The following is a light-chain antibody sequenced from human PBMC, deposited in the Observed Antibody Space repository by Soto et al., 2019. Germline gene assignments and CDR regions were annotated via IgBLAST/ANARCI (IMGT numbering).Light chain of an antibody. Sequence: EIVMTQSPATLSVSPGERATLSCRASQSVSSKLAWYQQKPGQAPRLLIYRASTRATDIPARFSGSGSGTEFTLTISSLQSEDFAVYYCQQYGSSGTFGQGTKVEIK. CDR2: RAS. J-gene: IGKJ1*01. V-gene: IGKV3-15*01. CDR1: QSVSSK. CDR3: QQYGSSGT.